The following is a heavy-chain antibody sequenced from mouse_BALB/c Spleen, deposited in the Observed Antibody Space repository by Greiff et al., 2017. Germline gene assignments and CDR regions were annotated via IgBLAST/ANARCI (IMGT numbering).Heavy chain of an antibody. CDR1: GFTFSSFG. J-gene: IGHJ2*01. CDR3: ARWEYGNYFDY. D-gene: IGHD2-10*02. V-gene: IGHV5-17*02. CDR2: ISSGSSTI. Sequence: EVHLVESGGDLVKPGGSLKLSCAASGFTFSSFGMHWVRQAPEQGLEWVAYISSGSSTIYYADTVKGRFTISRDNPKNTLFLQLTSLRSEDTAMYYCARWEYGNYFDYWGQGTTLTVSS.